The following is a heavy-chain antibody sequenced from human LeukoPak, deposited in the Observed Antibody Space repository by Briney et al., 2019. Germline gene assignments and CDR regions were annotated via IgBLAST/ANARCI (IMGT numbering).Heavy chain of an antibody. CDR1: GGSFSDYY. V-gene: IGHV4-34*01. J-gene: IGHJ6*04. D-gene: IGHD1-1*01. CDR2: INHSGST. Sequence: SETLSLTCAVYGGSFSDYYWSWIRQPPGKGLEWIAEINHSGSTNHNPSLKSRVTISVDTSKNQFSLRLSSVTAEDTAVYYCARDPNWNPSHGDVWGKGTTVTVSS. CDR3: ARDPNWNPSHGDV.